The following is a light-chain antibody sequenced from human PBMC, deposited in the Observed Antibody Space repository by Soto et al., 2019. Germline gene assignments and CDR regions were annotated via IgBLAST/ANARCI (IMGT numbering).Light chain of an antibody. J-gene: IGLJ2*01. CDR3: NSYTSSTSVV. V-gene: IGLV2-14*01. CDR1: SSDVGAYNY. CDR2: EVS. Sequence: QAVVTQPASVSGSPGQSITISCTGTSSDVGAYNYVSWYQQHPGKAPKLLIYEVSNRPSRVSNRFSGSKSGNTASLTISGLQAQDEAAYFCNSYTSSTSVVFGGGNKLTVL.